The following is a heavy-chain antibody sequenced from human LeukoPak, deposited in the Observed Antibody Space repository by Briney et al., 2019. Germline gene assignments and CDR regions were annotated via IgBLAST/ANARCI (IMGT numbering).Heavy chain of an antibody. CDR3: ARDSSGSYSQGFDY. J-gene: IGHJ4*02. CDR2: IKQDGSEK. CDR1: GFTFSSYW. Sequence: GGSLRLSCAASGFTFSSYWMSWVRQAPGMGLEWVANIKQDGSEKYYVDSVKGRFTISRDNAKNSLYLQMNSLRAEDTAVYYCARDSSGSYSQGFDYWGQGTLVTVSS. V-gene: IGHV3-7*01. D-gene: IGHD3-10*01.